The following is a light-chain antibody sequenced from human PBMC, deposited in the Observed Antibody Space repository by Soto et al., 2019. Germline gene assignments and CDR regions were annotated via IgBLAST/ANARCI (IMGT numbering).Light chain of an antibody. CDR1: QFISSW. Sequence: DIQMTQSPSTLSASVGDRVTITCRASQFISSWLAWYQQKPGKAPKLLIYKASSLESGVPSRFSGSGSGTEFTLTISSLQPDDFATYYCQQYNGTFGQGTTVEIK. CDR2: KAS. J-gene: IGKJ1*01. CDR3: QQYNGT. V-gene: IGKV1-5*03.